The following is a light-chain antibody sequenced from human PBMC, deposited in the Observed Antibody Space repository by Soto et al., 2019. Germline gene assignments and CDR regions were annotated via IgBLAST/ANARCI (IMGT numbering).Light chain of an antibody. CDR3: QQSYSSPWT. V-gene: IGKV1-39*01. CDR2: VAS. CDR1: QSIGKS. J-gene: IGKJ1*01. Sequence: DIQMTQSPSSLSASVGDSVTITCRASQSIGKSLNWYQQKQGQAPKLLFYVASTLQSGVPSRFSGSGSGTHFALSISSLQPADLATYYCQQSYSSPWTFGQGTKVEIK.